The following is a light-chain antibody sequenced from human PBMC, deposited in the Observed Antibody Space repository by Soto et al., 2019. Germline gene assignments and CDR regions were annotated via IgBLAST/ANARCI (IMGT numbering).Light chain of an antibody. Sequence: DIQMTQSPSTLSASVGDRVTITCRASQSISSWLAWYQQKPGKAPKVLIYDASSLESGVPSRFSGSGSGTEFTLTISSLQADDFATYYCQQDNTYYTFGQGTKLEIK. J-gene: IGKJ2*01. CDR2: DAS. CDR1: QSISSW. V-gene: IGKV1-5*01. CDR3: QQDNTYYT.